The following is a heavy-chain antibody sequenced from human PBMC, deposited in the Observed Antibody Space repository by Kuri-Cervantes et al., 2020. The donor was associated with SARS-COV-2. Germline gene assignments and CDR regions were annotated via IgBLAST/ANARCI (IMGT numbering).Heavy chain of an antibody. D-gene: IGHD3-3*02. J-gene: IGHJ3*02. CDR2: ISGSGGST. V-gene: IGHV3-23*01. CDR1: GFTFSSYA. Sequence: GGSLRLSCAASGFTFSSYAMSWVRQAPGKGLEWVSAISGSGGSTYYADSVKGRFTISRDNSKSTLYLQMSSLRAENTAVYYCVKDPKGFGVSFLVAAFDIWGQGTMVTVSS. CDR3: VKDPKGFGVSFLVAAFDI.